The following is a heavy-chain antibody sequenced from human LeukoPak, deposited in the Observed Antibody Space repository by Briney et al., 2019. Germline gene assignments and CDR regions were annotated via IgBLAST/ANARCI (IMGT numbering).Heavy chain of an antibody. D-gene: IGHD3-16*01. J-gene: IGHJ4*02. V-gene: IGHV3-23*01. CDR2: ISGSSDTT. CDR3: AKRIGGVNSFDH. Sequence: GGSLRLSCAASGFTVSSNYMSWVRQAPGKGLEWVSVISGSSDTTYYADSVKGRFIISRDNSKNTLYLQMNSLRAEDTAVYYCAKRIGGVNSFDHWGQGTLVTVSS. CDR1: GFTVSSNY.